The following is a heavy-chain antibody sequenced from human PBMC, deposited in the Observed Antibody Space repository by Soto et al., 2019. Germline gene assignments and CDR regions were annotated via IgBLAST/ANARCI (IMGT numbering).Heavy chain of an antibody. Sequence: PGGSLRLSCAASGFTFSSYGMHWVRQAPGKGLEWVAVIWYDGSNKYYADSVKGRFTISRDNSKNILYLQMNSLRAEDTAVYYCAKGIPDTGGYYYYSMDVWGQGTAVTVSS. CDR3: AKGIPDTGGYYYYSMDV. D-gene: IGHD5-18*01. J-gene: IGHJ6*02. CDR1: GFTFSSYG. CDR2: IWYDGSNK. V-gene: IGHV3-33*06.